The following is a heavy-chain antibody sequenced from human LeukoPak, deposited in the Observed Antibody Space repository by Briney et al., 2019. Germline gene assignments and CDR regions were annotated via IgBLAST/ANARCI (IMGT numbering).Heavy chain of an antibody. J-gene: IGHJ4*02. D-gene: IGHD6-19*01. CDR3: AKGYSSAWYGLLDY. Sequence: GGSLRLSCTASGFTFSGHAMTWVRQAPGKGLEWVSTVGISGGGDTYYAGSVKGRFTISRDNSKNTLYLHMNSLRGEDTAVYYCAKGYSSAWYGLLDYWGQGTLVAVSS. V-gene: IGHV3-23*01. CDR1: GFTFSGHA. CDR2: VGISGGGDT.